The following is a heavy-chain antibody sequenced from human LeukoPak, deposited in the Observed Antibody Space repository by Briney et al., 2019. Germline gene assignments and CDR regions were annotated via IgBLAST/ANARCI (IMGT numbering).Heavy chain of an antibody. J-gene: IGHJ4*02. CDR1: GFTFSTYW. Sequence: GGSLRLSCAASGFTFSTYWMTWVRQAPGRGLEWVANVKQDESEKYYVDSVKGRFTISRDNAKNSLYLQMNSLRTEDTAVYYCARVDYDTTNWYRLDYWGRGTLVTVSS. V-gene: IGHV3-7*01. D-gene: IGHD3-22*01. CDR2: VKQDESEK. CDR3: ARVDYDTTNWYRLDY.